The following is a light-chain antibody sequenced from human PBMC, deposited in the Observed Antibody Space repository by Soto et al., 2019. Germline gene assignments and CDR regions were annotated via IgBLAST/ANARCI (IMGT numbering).Light chain of an antibody. V-gene: IGLV2-11*01. J-gene: IGLJ1*01. CDR1: SSDVGGYNY. Sequence: QSALTQPRSVSGSPGQSVTISCTGTSSDVGGYNYVSWYQQHPGKAPKLMIYDVSKRPSGVPDRFSGSKSGNTASLTISGLPAEDEADYYFCSYSGSYTYVFGTGTKVTVL. CDR3: CSYSGSYTYV. CDR2: DVS.